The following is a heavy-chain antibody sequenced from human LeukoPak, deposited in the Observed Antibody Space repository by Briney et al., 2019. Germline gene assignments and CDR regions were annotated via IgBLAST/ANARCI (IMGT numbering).Heavy chain of an antibody. CDR1: GFTFSSYA. Sequence: GGSLRLSCAASGFTFSSYAMSWVRQAPGKGLEWVSAISGSGGGGNTYYADSVKGRFTISRDNAKNSLYLQMNSLRAEDTAVYYCARAAGKNSRYFDYWGQGTLVTVSS. D-gene: IGHD6-13*01. CDR2: ISGSGGGGNT. CDR3: ARAAGKNSRYFDY. V-gene: IGHV3-23*01. J-gene: IGHJ4*02.